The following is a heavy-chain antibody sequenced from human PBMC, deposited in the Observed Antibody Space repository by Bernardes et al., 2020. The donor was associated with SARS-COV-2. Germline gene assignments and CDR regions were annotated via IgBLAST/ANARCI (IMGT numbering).Heavy chain of an antibody. D-gene: IGHD3-10*01. CDR1: GYIFISFG. CDR3: AREGISLVRGGTVFDY. CDR2: IDTFTGNT. J-gene: IGHJ4*02. V-gene: IGHV1-18*01. Sequence: ASVKVSCKASGYIFISFGVSWMRQAPGQGLEWMGWIDTFTGNTTSAQKFQGRVTMTTDTSTTIVYLELRNMRSDDTAIYFCAREGISLVRGGTVFDYWGQGTLVTVSS.